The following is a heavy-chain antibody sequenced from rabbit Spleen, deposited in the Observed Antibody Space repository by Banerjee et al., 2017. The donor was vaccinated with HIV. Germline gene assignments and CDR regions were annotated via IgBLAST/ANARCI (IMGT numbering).Heavy chain of an antibody. J-gene: IGHJ4*01. D-gene: IGHD1-1*01. CDR1: GFTFSTYYY. CDR2: IYTSNSDT. V-gene: IGHV1S45*01. Sequence: QEQLVESRGGLVKPGASLTLTCTASGFTFSTYYYMCWVRQAPGKGLEWIACIYTSNSDTYYASWAKGRFTISKTSSTTVTLQLNSLTAADTATYFCAREYVNTFNLWGPGTLVTVS. CDR3: AREYVNTFNL.